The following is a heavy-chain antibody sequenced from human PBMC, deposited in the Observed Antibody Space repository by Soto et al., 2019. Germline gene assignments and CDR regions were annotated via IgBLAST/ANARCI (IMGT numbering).Heavy chain of an antibody. J-gene: IGHJ4*02. Sequence: QITLKESGPTLVKPTQTLTLTCTFSGFSLSTSGVGVGWIRQPPGKALEWLALIYWDDDKRYSPSMKNRLTITKDTAKNQVVLTVTKMDPVDTPTYYCAHSLLPYWGSRGAFDYWGQGTLVTVSS. CDR2: IYWDDDK. CDR1: GFSLSTSGVG. V-gene: IGHV2-5*02. CDR3: AHSLLPYWGSRGAFDY. D-gene: IGHD7-27*01.